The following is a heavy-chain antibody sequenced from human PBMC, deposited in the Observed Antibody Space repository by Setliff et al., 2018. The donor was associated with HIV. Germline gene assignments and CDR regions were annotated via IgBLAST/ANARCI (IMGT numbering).Heavy chain of an antibody. CDR3: ARDSESYRSGWYLGAHWFDP. V-gene: IGHV1-3*01. D-gene: IGHD6-19*01. CDR1: GYSFTNYA. Sequence: ASVKVSCKTSGYSFTNYAIHWVRQAPRQGLEWMGWINGGIDRPEYSEKFQGRVTITRDPSASTDYMELSSLASEDTAVYYCARDSESYRSGWYLGAHWFDPWGQGTLVTVSS. J-gene: IGHJ5*02. CDR2: INGGIDRP.